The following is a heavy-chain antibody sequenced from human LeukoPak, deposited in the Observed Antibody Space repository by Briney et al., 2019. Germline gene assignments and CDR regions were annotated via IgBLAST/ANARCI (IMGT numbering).Heavy chain of an antibody. J-gene: IGHJ5*02. Sequence: ASVKVSCKASGYTFTGYYMHWVRQAPGHGLEWMGWINPTSGGTNYAQKFQGRVTMTRDTSISTAYMELSRLRSDDTAVDSCASLEVGATSDWFDPWGQGTLVTVSS. CDR1: GYTFTGYY. CDR2: INPTSGGT. CDR3: ASLEVGATSDWFDP. V-gene: IGHV1-2*02. D-gene: IGHD1-26*01.